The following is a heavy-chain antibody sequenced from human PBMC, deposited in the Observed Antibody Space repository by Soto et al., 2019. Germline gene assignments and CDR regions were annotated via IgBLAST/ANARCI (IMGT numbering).Heavy chain of an antibody. CDR2: IKSKTDGGTT. Sequence: GGSLRLSCAASGFTFSNAWMNWVRQAPGKGLEWVGRIKSKTDGGTTDYAAPVKGRFTISRDDSKNTLYLQMNSLKTEDTAVYYCTTVPSDIVVVPAAPPPPYYYGMDVWGQGTTVTVSS. D-gene: IGHD2-2*01. CDR1: GFTFSNAW. CDR3: TTVPSDIVVVPAAPPPPYYYGMDV. V-gene: IGHV3-15*07. J-gene: IGHJ6*02.